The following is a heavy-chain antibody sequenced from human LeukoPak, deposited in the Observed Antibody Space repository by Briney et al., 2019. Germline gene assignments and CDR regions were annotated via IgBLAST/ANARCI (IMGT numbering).Heavy chain of an antibody. CDR2: ISGSGGST. J-gene: IGHJ2*01. Sequence: GGSLRLSCAASGFTFSSYAMSWVRQAPGKGLEWVSAISGSGGSTYYADSVKGRFTISRDNSKNTLCLQMNSLRAEDTAVYYCAKDPGARGYSYGFDLWGRGTLVTVSS. CDR3: AKDPGARGYSYGFDL. V-gene: IGHV3-23*01. D-gene: IGHD5-18*01. CDR1: GFTFSSYA.